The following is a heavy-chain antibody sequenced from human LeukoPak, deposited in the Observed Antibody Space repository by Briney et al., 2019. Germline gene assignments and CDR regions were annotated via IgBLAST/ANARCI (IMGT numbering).Heavy chain of an antibody. CDR1: GGSISSYY. D-gene: IGHD3-9*01. CDR2: IYYSGST. V-gene: IGHV4-59*01. Sequence: PSETLPLTCTVSGGSISSYYWSWIRQPPGKGLEWIGYIYYSGSTNYNPSLKSRVTISVDTSKNQFSLKLSSVTAADTAVYYCARGFRYAKYYDILTGPIWGQGTMVTVSS. CDR3: ARGFRYAKYYDILTGPI. J-gene: IGHJ3*02.